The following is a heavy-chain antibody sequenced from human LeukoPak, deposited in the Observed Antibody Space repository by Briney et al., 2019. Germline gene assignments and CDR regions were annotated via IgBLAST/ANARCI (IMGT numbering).Heavy chain of an antibody. J-gene: IGHJ4*02. Sequence: ASVKVSCKASGGTFSSYAISWVRQAPGQGLEWMGRIIPILGIANYAQKFQGRVTITADKSTSTAYMELSSLRSEDTAVYYCARDPESITFGGVIAPGGNYWGQGTLVTVSS. V-gene: IGHV1-69*04. D-gene: IGHD3-16*02. CDR1: GGTFSSYA. CDR3: ARDPESITFGGVIAPGGNY. CDR2: IIPILGIA.